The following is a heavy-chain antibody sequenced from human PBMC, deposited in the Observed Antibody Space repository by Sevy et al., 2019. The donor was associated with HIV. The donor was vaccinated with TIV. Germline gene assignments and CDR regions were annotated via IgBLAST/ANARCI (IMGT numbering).Heavy chain of an antibody. V-gene: IGHV4-38-2*01. J-gene: IGHJ4*02. CDR3: AGIKGRGYFFDS. D-gene: IGHD5-18*01. CDR1: AYSISSGYY. CDR2: IYHSGTT. Sequence: SETLSLTCAVSAYSISSGYYWGWIRQPPGKGLEWIGTIYHSGTTYYNPSLKSRLTISLDTSKNQLSLRLSSVTAADTAVYYCAGIKGRGYFFDSWGQGTLVTVSS.